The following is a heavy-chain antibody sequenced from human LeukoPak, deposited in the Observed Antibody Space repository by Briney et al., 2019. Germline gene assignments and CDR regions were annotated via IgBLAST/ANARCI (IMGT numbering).Heavy chain of an antibody. CDR3: AKASHCSSTSCSPYYFDY. D-gene: IGHD2-2*01. CDR1: GFTFSSYA. CDR2: ISGSGAST. J-gene: IGHJ4*02. V-gene: IGHV3-23*01. Sequence: PGGSLRLSCAASGFTFSSYAMSWVRQAPGKGLEWGSAISGSGASTYYADSVKGRFTISRDNSKNTLYLQMNSLRAEDTAVYYCAKASHCSSTSCSPYYFDYWGQGTLVTVSS.